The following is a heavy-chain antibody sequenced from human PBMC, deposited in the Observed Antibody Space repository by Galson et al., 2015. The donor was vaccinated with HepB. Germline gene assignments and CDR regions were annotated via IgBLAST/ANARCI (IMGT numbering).Heavy chain of an antibody. V-gene: IGHV3-74*01. D-gene: IGHD1-1*01. J-gene: IGHJ4*02. Sequence: SLRLSCAASGFTFSTYWMYWVRQTPGRGLVWLSCIHSDGSKIGYADSVKGRFTISRDNAKNTLYLQMNSLRVEDTAVYYCARGGFGSETAFGGREPLVTAPS. CDR1: GFTFSTYW. CDR2: IHSDGSKI. CDR3: ARGGFGSETAF.